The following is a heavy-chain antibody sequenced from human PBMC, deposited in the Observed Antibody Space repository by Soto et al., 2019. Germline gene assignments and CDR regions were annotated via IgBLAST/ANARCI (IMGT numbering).Heavy chain of an antibody. Sequence: HVQLVQSGAEVKKPGASVKVSCKAAGYTFTSYDINWVRQAAGQGFEWMGWMSPNSGNTGYAQKFQGRVTMTRNTALSTAYMEMSSLTSEATAVYYCARGPPNSGVDFWGQGTLVTVSS. V-gene: IGHV1-8*01. D-gene: IGHD7-27*01. CDR3: ARGPPNSGVDF. CDR2: MSPNSGNT. J-gene: IGHJ4*02. CDR1: GYTFTSYD.